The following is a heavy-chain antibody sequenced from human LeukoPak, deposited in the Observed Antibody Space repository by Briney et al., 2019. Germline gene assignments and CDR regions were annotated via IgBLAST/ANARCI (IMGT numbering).Heavy chain of an antibody. D-gene: IGHD1-26*01. CDR1: GVSVTNYY. Sequence: YPSETLSLTCTVSGVSVTNYYWAWIRQPAGKGQEWIGRMYISGSTNYNPSLKSRVTISIDKTKNEFSLRLRSVTAADTAVYYCARDYLVGAPLDSWGQGTLVTVSP. V-gene: IGHV4-4*07. CDR3: ARDYLVGAPLDS. J-gene: IGHJ4*02. CDR2: MYISGST.